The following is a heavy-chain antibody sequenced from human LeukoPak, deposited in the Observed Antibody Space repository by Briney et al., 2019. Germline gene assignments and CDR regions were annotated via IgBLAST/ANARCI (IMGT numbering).Heavy chain of an antibody. CDR3: AKGPDYGDYFDY. Sequence: GRSLRLSCAASGFTFSSYGMHWVRQAPGKGLEWVAVISYDGSNKYYADSVKGRFAISRDNSKNTLYLQMNSLRAEGTAVYYRAKGPDYGDYFDYWGQGTLVTVSS. D-gene: IGHD4-17*01. V-gene: IGHV3-30*18. J-gene: IGHJ4*02. CDR2: ISYDGSNK. CDR1: GFTFSSYG.